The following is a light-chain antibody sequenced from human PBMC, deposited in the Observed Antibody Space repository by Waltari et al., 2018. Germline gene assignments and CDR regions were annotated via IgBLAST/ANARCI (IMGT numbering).Light chain of an antibody. V-gene: IGLV1-40*01. CDR1: SSTIGAGSA. Sequence: QSVLTQPPSVSGAPGQTVTISCTGSSSTIGAGSAVHWSQHLPGAAPKVLIYDNINRPSGVPDRFSGSKSGTSASLTINGLQAEDEADYYCQSCDDNLSGWVFGGGTKLTVL. J-gene: IGLJ3*02. CDR3: QSCDDNLSGWV. CDR2: DNI.